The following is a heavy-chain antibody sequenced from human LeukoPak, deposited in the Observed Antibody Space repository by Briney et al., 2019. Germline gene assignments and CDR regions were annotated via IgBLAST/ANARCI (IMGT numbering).Heavy chain of an antibody. CDR3: ARGGWEGLLRSGWYRNYFDY. D-gene: IGHD6-19*01. CDR2: IYHSGST. V-gene: IGHV4-4*02. J-gene: IGHJ4*02. CDR1: GFHFSTHG. Sequence: GSLRLSCAASGFHFSTHGMNWVRQAPGKGLEWIGEIYHSGSTNYNPSLKSRVTISVDTSKNQFSLKLSSVTAADTAVYYCARGGWEGLLRSGWYRNYFDYWGQGTLVTVSS.